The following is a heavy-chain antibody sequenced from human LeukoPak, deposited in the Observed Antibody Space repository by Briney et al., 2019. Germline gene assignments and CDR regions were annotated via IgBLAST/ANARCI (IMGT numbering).Heavy chain of an antibody. CDR3: AKGGVSDRGSWYGDYFDY. CDR1: GISFSSHG. Sequence: PGGSLRLSCAASGISFSSHGMHWVRQAPGKGLEWVAVLSADGSHKQFADSVKDRFAISRDNSKKTLYLQMNGLRAEDTAVYYCAKGGVSDRGSWYGDYFDYWGQGTLVTVSS. V-gene: IGHV3-30*18. D-gene: IGHD6-13*01. CDR2: LSADGSHK. J-gene: IGHJ4*02.